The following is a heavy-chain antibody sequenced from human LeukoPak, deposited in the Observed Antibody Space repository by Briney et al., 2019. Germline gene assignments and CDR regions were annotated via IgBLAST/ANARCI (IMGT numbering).Heavy chain of an antibody. CDR3: ARDGYNPYYYYGMDV. CDR2: IIPILGIA. Sequence: ASVKVSCKASGGTFSRYAISWVRQAPGQGLEWMGRIIPILGIANYAQKFQGRVTITADKSTSTAYMELSSLRSEDTAVYYCARDGYNPYYYYGMDVWGQGTTVIVSS. J-gene: IGHJ6*02. CDR1: GGTFSRYA. D-gene: IGHD5-24*01. V-gene: IGHV1-69*04.